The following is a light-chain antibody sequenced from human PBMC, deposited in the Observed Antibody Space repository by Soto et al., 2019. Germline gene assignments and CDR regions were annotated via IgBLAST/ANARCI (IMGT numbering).Light chain of an antibody. CDR2: DVS. J-gene: IGLJ1*01. CDR1: SSDVGAYNY. CDR3: LSYTSSDTYV. V-gene: IGLV2-14*03. Sequence: QSALTQPASVSGSPGQSITISCTGTSSDVGAYNYVSWYQQYPCKAPKLIIFDVSNRPSGVSNRLSGSKSGNTASLTISGLHAEDEADYYCLSYTSSDTYVFGTGTKLTVL.